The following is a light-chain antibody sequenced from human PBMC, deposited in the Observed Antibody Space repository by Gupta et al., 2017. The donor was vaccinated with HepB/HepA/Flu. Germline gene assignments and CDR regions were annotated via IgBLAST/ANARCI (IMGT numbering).Light chain of an antibody. CDR3: QTWGSGIGYA. V-gene: IGLV4-69*01. CDR2: VNSDGSH. J-gene: IGLJ1*01. Sequence: QLVLTQSPSAYASLGASVTLTCTLSSGHSSYAIAWHQQQPEKGPRYLMKVNSDGSHTKGDGIPDRFSGSSSGAERYLTISSLQSEDEADYYCQTWGSGIGYAFGTGTKVTVL. CDR1: SGHSSYA.